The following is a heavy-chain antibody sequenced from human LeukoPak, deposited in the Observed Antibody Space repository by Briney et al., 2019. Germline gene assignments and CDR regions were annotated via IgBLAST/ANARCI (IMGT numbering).Heavy chain of an antibody. CDR1: GGTFSSYA. J-gene: IGHJ4*02. Sequence: SVKVSCKASGGTFSSYAISWVRQAPGQGLEWMGGIIPIFGTANYAQKFQGRVTITADESTSTAYMELSSLRSEDTAVYYCARVPHSYDSSGLHDPFYWGQGTLVTVSS. CDR3: ARVPHSYDSSGLHDPFY. CDR2: IIPIFGTA. V-gene: IGHV1-69*13. D-gene: IGHD3-22*01.